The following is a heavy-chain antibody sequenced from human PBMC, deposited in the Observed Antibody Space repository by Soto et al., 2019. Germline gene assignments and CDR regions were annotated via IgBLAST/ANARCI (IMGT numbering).Heavy chain of an antibody. V-gene: IGHV3-30*14. CDR3: ARSSVHIAAAGRLDL. Sequence: GGFLRLSCTASGFAFRSHAMQWVRQAPGKGLGGVAVISSDGATKYVADSLKRRFTISTDNFESTMSLQMNNLRPEDTALYYCARSSVHIAAAGRLDLWGPGTLVTVSS. J-gene: IGHJ5*02. CDR2: ISSDGATK. D-gene: IGHD6-13*01. CDR1: GFAFRSHA.